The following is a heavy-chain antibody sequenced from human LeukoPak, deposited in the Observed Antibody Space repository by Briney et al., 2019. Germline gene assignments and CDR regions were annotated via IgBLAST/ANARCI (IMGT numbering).Heavy chain of an antibody. D-gene: IGHD1-26*01. CDR1: GGTFSSYA. CDR3: ARARRIVGATSSDFDY. V-gene: IGHV1-8*02. Sequence: ASVKVSCKASGGTFSSYAISWVRQATGQGLEWMGWMNPNSGNTGYAQKLQGRVTMTRNTSISTAYMELSSLRSEDTAVYYCARARRIVGATSSDFDYWGQRTLVTVSS. CDR2: MNPNSGNT. J-gene: IGHJ4*02.